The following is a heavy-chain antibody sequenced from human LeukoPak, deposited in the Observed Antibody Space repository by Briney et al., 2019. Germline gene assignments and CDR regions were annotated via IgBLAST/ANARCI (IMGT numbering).Heavy chain of an antibody. D-gene: IGHD1-26*01. CDR3: ARDRGSYPYYFDD. CDR1: GFTFSSYW. Sequence: GGSLRLSCAASGFTFSSYWMHWVRQAPGKGLVWISRINSDGSSTSYADSVKERFTIARDNAKNTLYLQMSSLRAEDTAVYYCARDRGSYPYYFDDWGQGTLVTVSS. V-gene: IGHV3-74*01. J-gene: IGHJ4*02. CDR2: INSDGSST.